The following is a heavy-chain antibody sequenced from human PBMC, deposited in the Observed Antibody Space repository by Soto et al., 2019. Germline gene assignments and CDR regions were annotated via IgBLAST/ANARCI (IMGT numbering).Heavy chain of an antibody. Sequence: SETLCLTCTVAGGSSKGGSYYGSWMGQPPGKGLEWSGYVDHTGRTNYDPSFNSRVSISMDTSKNQFYLDIESVTAADSAVYFCARSVAVPGAHIDYWGQGTQVTV. V-gene: IGHV4-61*01. CDR2: VDHTGRT. J-gene: IGHJ4*02. D-gene: IGHD6-19*01. CDR1: GGSSKGGSYY. CDR3: ARSVAVPGAHIDY.